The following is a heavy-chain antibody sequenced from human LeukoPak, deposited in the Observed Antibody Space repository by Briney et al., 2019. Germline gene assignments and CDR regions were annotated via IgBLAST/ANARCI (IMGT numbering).Heavy chain of an antibody. Sequence: GGSLRLSCAASGFTFSSYSMNWLRQAPGRGLEWISSMSSNSSYIYYADSVKGRFTISRDNAKNPLYLQMNSLSAEDTAVYYCARDGVPGARFDYWGQGTLVTVSS. CDR1: GFTFSSYS. CDR3: ARDGVPGARFDY. J-gene: IGHJ4*02. CDR2: MSSNSSYI. D-gene: IGHD1-26*01. V-gene: IGHV3-21*01.